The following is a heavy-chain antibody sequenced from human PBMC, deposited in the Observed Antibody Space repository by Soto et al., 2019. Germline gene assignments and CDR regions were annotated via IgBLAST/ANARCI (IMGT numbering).Heavy chain of an antibody. J-gene: IGHJ5*02. CDR1: GYTFTNYG. V-gene: IGHV1-18*01. D-gene: IGHD3-10*01. CDR2: INVYNGNT. CDR3: ASGVGSGSYYNQYNWFDP. Sequence: QVQLVQSGGEVKKPGASVKVFCKASGYTFTNYGISWVRQAPGQGLEWMGWINVYNGNTKYAQKVQGRVTMTTDTSTSTAYMELRSLRSDDTAVYYCASGVGSGSYYNQYNWFDPWGQGTLVTVSS.